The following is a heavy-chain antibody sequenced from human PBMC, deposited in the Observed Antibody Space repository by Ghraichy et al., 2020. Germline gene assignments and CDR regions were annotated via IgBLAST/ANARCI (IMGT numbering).Heavy chain of an antibody. Sequence: SVKVSCKASGGTFSSYAISWVRQAPGQGLEWMGGIIPIFGTANYAQKFQGRVTITADESTSTAYMELSSLRSEDTAVYYCARDASVVTAIRNWYFDLWGRGTLVTVSS. CDR3: ARDASVVTAIRNWYFDL. V-gene: IGHV1-69*13. CDR2: IIPIFGTA. CDR1: GGTFSSYA. J-gene: IGHJ2*01. D-gene: IGHD2-21*02.